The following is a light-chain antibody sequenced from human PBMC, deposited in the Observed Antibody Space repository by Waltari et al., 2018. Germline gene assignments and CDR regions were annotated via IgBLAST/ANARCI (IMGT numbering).Light chain of an antibody. V-gene: IGKV1-9*01. CDR3: QQLNNYPFT. Sequence: IQLTQAPSFLSASVEDSVSITRRASQGISSYLAWYQQKLGKAPKLLIYAASTLQSGVPSRFSGSGSVTEFTLTISSLQPEDFVTYYCQQLNNYPFTFGPGTKVDIK. CDR2: AAS. CDR1: QGISSY. J-gene: IGKJ3*01.